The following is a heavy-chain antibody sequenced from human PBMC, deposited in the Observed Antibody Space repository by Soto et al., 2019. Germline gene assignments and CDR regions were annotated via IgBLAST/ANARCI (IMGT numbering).Heavy chain of an antibody. V-gene: IGHV4-34*01. J-gene: IGHJ5*02. D-gene: IGHD2-21*02. CDR1: GGSFSGYY. CDR2: INHSGST. CDR3: ARGYCGGDCP. Sequence: QVQLQQWGAGLLKPSETLSLTCAVYGGSFSGYYWSWIRQPPGKGLEWIGEINHSGSTNYNPSLKSLVNISVDTSKNQFSLKLSSVTAADTAVYYCARGYCGGDCPWGQGTLVTVSS.